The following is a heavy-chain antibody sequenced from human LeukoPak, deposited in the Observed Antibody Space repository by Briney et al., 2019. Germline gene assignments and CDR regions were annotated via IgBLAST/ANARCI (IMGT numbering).Heavy chain of an antibody. Sequence: PGGSLRLSCAASGFTFSSYSMNWVRQAPGKGLEWVSHITASGTAMFYADSVKGRFTISRDNAKNSLYLQMNSLRPEDTAVYYCVRDDNWAANGLDVWGQGTTVTVSS. CDR2: ITASGTAM. V-gene: IGHV3-48*01. J-gene: IGHJ6*02. CDR3: VRDDNWAANGLDV. D-gene: IGHD1-20*01. CDR1: GFTFSSYS.